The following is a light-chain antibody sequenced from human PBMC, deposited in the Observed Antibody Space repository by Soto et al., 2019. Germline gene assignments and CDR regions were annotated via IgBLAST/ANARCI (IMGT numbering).Light chain of an antibody. CDR1: QTVSSNF. CDR3: RQYGRSLGFA. V-gene: IGKV3-20*01. Sequence: IVLTQSPGTLSLSPGARATLSCRASQTVSSNFLAWYQEKPGQGPRLLIYGASTRATGIPDRFSGSGSGTDFTLTISRLDPEDFAVYYCRQYGRSLGFAVGGGTKVDIK. CDR2: GAS. J-gene: IGKJ4*01.